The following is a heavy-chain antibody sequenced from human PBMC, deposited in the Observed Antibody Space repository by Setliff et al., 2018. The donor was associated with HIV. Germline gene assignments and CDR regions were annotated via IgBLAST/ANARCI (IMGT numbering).Heavy chain of an antibody. CDR3: ARLRITMIMMLNYFDY. D-gene: IGHD3-22*01. V-gene: IGHV4-61*02. CDR2: ISASGST. J-gene: IGHJ4*02. Sequence: SETLSLTCTVSGGSISTGVYYWSWIRQPADKALEWIGRISASGSTNYNPSLKSRVTISLDTSKNQFSLKLTSVTAADTAVYFCARLRITMIMMLNYFDYWGQGTLVTVSS. CDR1: GGSISTGVYY.